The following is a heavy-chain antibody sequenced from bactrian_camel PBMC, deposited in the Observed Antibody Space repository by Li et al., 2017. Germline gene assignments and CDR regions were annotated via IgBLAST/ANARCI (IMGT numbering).Heavy chain of an antibody. J-gene: IGHJ6*01. D-gene: IGHD6*01. Sequence: QVQLVESGGGSVQAGGSLRLSCAASRFTSIYIPYCMAWFRQAPGKAREGVAVIANDGSTIYAESVKGRFTVSKDNAKNTLYLQMNSLKPEDTAMYYCAAERIIWYRGSSFPIIKADFSDWGQGTQVTVS. CDR1: RFTSIYIP. CDR2: IANDGST. CDR3: AAERIIWYRGSSFPIIKADFSD. V-gene: IGHV3S53*01.